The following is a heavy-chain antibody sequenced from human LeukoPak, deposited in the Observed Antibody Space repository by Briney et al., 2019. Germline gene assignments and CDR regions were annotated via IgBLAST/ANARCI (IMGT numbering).Heavy chain of an antibody. D-gene: IGHD3-22*01. J-gene: IGHJ4*02. CDR1: GDFISNGGYY. CDR3: ARHDSSGYYRPLDY. Sequence: SETLSLTCSVAGDFISNGGYYWSWIRQHPGKGLEWIGFIFYSGRTYYNPSLRSRLNISLDTSLNQFSLELRSVTAADTAVYYCARHDSSGYYRPLDYWGQGTLVTVSS. CDR2: IFYSGRT. V-gene: IGHV4-31*03.